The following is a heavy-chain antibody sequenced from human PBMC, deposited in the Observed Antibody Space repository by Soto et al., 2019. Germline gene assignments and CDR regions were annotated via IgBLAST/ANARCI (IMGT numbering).Heavy chain of an antibody. D-gene: IGHD3-3*01. CDR1: GYTFTSYG. CDR2: ISAYNGNT. CDR3: AGSITIFGVVTPPDY. V-gene: IGHV1-18*01. Sequence: GASVKVSWKASGYTFTSYGISWGRQAPGQGLEWMGWISAYNGNTNYAQKLQGRVTMTTDTSTSTAYMELRSLRSDDTAVYYCAGSITIFGVVTPPDYWGQGTLVTVSS. J-gene: IGHJ4*02.